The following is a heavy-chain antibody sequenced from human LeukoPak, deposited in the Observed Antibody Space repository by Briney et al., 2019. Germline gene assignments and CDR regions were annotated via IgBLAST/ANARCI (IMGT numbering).Heavy chain of an antibody. D-gene: IGHD4-17*01. J-gene: IGHJ4*02. Sequence: GGSLKLSCAASGLSFRNYWMGWVRQAPGKGLEWVANIKHDGSEIYYVDSVEGRFTISRDNAKNSLYLQMNSLRAEDTAVYYCARDHGDYIEEAFDYWGQGTLVTVSS. CDR3: ARDHGDYIEEAFDY. CDR2: IKHDGSEI. V-gene: IGHV3-7*01. CDR1: GLSFRNYW.